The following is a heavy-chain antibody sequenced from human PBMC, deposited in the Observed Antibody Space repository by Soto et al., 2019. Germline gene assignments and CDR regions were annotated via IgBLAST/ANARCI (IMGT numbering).Heavy chain of an antibody. CDR3: ARGRFFTMVIGRKVAFYI. V-gene: IGHV4-34*01. Sequence: SETLCLTCAVYGGSFSGYYWSWIRQPPGKGLEWIGEINHSGSTNYNPSLKSRVTISVDTSKNQFSLKLSSVTAADTAVYYCARGRFFTMVIGRKVAFYIRAQGTMVTGS. CDR2: INHSGST. D-gene: IGHD3-10*01. J-gene: IGHJ3*02. CDR1: GGSFSGYY.